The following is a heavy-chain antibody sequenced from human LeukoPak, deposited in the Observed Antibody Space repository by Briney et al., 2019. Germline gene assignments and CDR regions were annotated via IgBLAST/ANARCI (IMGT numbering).Heavy chain of an antibody. V-gene: IGHV3-7*01. CDR1: SFTFSGYW. D-gene: IGHD3-10*01. CDR2: INQGGREK. Sequence: GGSLRLSCAASSFTFSGYWMSWVRQAPGKGLEWVANINQGGREKNYVDSVKGRFTISRDNAKNSVYLQMNSLRAEDTAVYFCARDSLGSGSYYDYWGQGTLVTVSS. CDR3: ARDSLGSGSYYDY. J-gene: IGHJ4*02.